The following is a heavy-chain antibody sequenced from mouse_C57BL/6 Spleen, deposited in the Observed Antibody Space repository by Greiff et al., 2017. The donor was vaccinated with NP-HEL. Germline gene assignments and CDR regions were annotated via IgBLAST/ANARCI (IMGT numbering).Heavy chain of an antibody. V-gene: IGHV1-50*01. CDR1: GYTFTSYW. Sequence: VQLQQSGAELVKPGASVKLSCKASGYTFTSYWMQWVKQRPGQGLEWIGEIDPSDIYSNYNQKFKGKATLTVDTSSSTADMQLSSLTSEDSAVYYCARWIMTTVVGAMDYWGQGTSVTVSS. J-gene: IGHJ4*01. CDR2: IDPSDIYS. D-gene: IGHD1-1*01. CDR3: ARWIMTTVVGAMDY.